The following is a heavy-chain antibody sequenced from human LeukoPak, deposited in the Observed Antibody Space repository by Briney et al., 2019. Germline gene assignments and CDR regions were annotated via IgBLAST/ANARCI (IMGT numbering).Heavy chain of an antibody. CDR2: IYYSGST. CDR3: ARHMDQYGSGNYYTQNWFDP. CDR1: GGSISSYF. Sequence: PSETLFLTCTVSGGSISSYFWSWIRQPPGKGLEWIGYIYYSGSTNYNPSLKSRVTISVDTSKNQFSLKLSSVTAADTAVYYCARHMDQYGSGNYYTQNWFDPWGQGTLVTVSS. D-gene: IGHD3-10*01. V-gene: IGHV4-59*08. J-gene: IGHJ5*02.